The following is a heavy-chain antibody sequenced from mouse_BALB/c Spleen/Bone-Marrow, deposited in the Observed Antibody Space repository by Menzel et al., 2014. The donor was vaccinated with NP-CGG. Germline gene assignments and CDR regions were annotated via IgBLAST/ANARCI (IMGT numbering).Heavy chain of an antibody. CDR1: GFSLTSYG. CDR3: ARDRRDYGKAWFYDV. CDR2: IWAGGST. Sequence: QVQLKEPGPGLVAPSQSLSITCTVSGFSLTSYGVHWVRQPPGKGLAWLGTIWAGGSTNYKSALMSRLSISKDNSKSQVFLKMNRLQTDDTTMYYCARDRRDYGKAWFYDVGGAGTTVTVSS. J-gene: IGHJ1*01. D-gene: IGHD2-1*01. V-gene: IGHV2-9*02.